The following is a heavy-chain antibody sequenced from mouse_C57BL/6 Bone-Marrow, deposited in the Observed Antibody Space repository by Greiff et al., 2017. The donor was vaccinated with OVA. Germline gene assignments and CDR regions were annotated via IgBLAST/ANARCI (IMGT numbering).Heavy chain of an antibody. Sequence: EVKLMESEGGLVQPGSSMKLSCTASGFTFSDYYMAWVRQVPEKGLEWVANINYDGSSTYYLDSLKSRFIISRDNAKNILYLQMSSLKSEDTATYYCARELRPWYFDVWGTGTTVTVSS. CDR3: ARELRPWYFDV. D-gene: IGHD1-2*01. J-gene: IGHJ1*03. CDR1: GFTFSDYY. CDR2: INYDGSST. V-gene: IGHV5-16*01.